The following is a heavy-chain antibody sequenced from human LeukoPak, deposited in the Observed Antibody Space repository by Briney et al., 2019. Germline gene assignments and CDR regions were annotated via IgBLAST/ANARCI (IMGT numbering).Heavy chain of an antibody. D-gene: IGHD3-10*01. CDR3: ARDEPGYGEFLLY. V-gene: IGHV3-74*01. CDR1: GLTFSSYS. Sequence: GGSLRLSCAASGLTFSSYSMNWVRQAPGKGLVWVSHIISDGSSTSYADSVKGRFTISRDNAKNTLYLQMNSLRAEDTAVYYCARDEPGYGEFLLYWGQGTLVTVSS. CDR2: IISDGSST. J-gene: IGHJ4*02.